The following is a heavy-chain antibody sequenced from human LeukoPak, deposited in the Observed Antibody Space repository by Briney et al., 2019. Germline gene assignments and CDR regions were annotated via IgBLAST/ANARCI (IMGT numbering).Heavy chain of an antibody. Sequence: GGSLRLSCAASGFTFYSYWMSWVRQAPGKGLEWVSSISSSSSYIYYADSVKGRFTISRDNAKNSLYLQMNSLRAEDTAVYYCARGVRYFDWLFVFDYWGQGTLVTVSS. V-gene: IGHV3-21*01. CDR1: GFTFYSYW. CDR3: ARGVRYFDWLFVFDY. D-gene: IGHD3-9*01. CDR2: ISSSSSYI. J-gene: IGHJ4*02.